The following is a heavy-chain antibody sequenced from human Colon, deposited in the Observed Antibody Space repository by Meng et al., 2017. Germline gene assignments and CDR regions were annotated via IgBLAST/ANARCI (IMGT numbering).Heavy chain of an antibody. D-gene: IGHD4-17*01. J-gene: IGHJ5*02. Sequence: DAGPGLWGPSEPLTLTCTVSGASVSSDSHYWSRIRQYPGKGPEWIGYIYYTGTTNYNPSLASRVSMSLDTSKNHFSLHLTSVTAADTAIYYCARVNGDFDEAWFDPWGQGTLVTVSS. CDR3: ARVNGDFDEAWFDP. V-gene: IGHV4-61*03. CDR1: GASVSSDSHY. CDR2: IYYTGTT.